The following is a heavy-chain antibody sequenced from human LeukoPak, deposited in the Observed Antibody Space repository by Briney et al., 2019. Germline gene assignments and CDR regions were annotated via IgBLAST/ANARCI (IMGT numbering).Heavy chain of an antibody. J-gene: IGHJ4*02. Sequence: ASVKVSCKSSGYTFTSYYMYWGRQAPGQGLEWMGIINPSGGSTSYAQKFQGRVTMTRDTSTSTVYMELSSLRSEDTAVYYCARDSGMVRGTVDYWGQGTLVTVSS. CDR1: GYTFTSYY. CDR3: ARDSGMVRGTVDY. D-gene: IGHD3-10*01. V-gene: IGHV1-46*01. CDR2: INPSGGST.